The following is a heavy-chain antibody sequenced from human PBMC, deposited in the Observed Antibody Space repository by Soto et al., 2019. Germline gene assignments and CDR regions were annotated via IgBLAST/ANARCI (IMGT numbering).Heavy chain of an antibody. CDR2: IDPIDSYT. CDR3: ARRILAARPYEDF. CDR1: GYSFTDSW. D-gene: IGHD6-6*01. J-gene: IGHJ4*02. Sequence: GESLKISFKGSGYSFTDSWITWVRHLPGKGLEWMGRIDPIDSYTNYRPSFQGHVTMSVDKSISTAYLQWSSLKASDTAIYYCARRILAARPYEDFWGQGTMMTV. V-gene: IGHV5-10-1*01.